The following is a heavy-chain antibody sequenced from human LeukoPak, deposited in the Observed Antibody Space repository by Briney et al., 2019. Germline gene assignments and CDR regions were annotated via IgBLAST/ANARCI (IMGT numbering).Heavy chain of an antibody. CDR1: GGSISSGGYY. J-gene: IGHJ3*02. V-gene: IGHV4-30-2*01. D-gene: IGHD2-2*01. CDR3: ASATRIVVVPAALGDAFDI. CDR2: IYHSGNT. Sequence: SETLSLTCTVSGGSISSGGYYWSWIRQPPGKGLEWIGYIYHSGNTYYKPSLESRVTISVDTSKNQFSLKLSSVTAADTAVYYCASATRIVVVPAALGDAFDIWGQGTMVTVSS.